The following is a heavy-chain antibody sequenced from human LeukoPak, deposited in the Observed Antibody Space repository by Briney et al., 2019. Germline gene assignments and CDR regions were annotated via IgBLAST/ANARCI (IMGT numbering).Heavy chain of an antibody. D-gene: IGHD5-18*01. V-gene: IGHV1-69*05. CDR3: ARAGADPSYGWMYYFDY. CDR1: GGTFSSYA. CDR2: IIPIFGTA. J-gene: IGHJ4*02. Sequence: ASVTVSCKASGGTFSSYAISWVRQAPGPGLEWMGGIIPIFGTANYAQKFQGRVTITTDESTSTAYMELSSLRSEDTAVYYCARAGADPSYGWMYYFDYWGQGTLVTVSS.